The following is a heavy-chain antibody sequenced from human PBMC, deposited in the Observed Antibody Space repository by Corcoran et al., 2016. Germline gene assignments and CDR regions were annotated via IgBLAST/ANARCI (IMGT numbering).Heavy chain of an antibody. V-gene: IGHV1-2*02. CDR1: GYTFTGYY. CDR2: INPNRGGT. CDR3: ARALTGYSRVVVGY. Sequence: QVQLVQSGAEVKKPGASVKVSCKASGYTFTGYYMHWVRQAPGQGLEWMGWINPNRGGTNYAQKFQGRVTMTRDPSISTAYMELSRLRSDDTAVYYCARALTGYSRVVVGYWGQGTLVTVSS. J-gene: IGHJ4*02. D-gene: IGHD6-13*01.